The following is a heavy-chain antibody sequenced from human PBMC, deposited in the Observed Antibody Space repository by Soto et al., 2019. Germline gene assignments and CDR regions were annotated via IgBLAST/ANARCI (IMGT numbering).Heavy chain of an antibody. J-gene: IGHJ4*02. Sequence: EVQLLESGGGLVQPGGSLRLSCAASGFTFSSYAMSWVRQAPGKGLEWVSAISGSGGSTYYADSVKGRFTISRDNSKNKLYLQRTSLRAEDTAVYYCAKDRPVYNWNRGWIDYWGQGTLVTVSS. CDR3: AKDRPVYNWNRGWIDY. CDR1: GFTFSSYA. V-gene: IGHV3-23*01. CDR2: ISGSGGST. D-gene: IGHD1-1*01.